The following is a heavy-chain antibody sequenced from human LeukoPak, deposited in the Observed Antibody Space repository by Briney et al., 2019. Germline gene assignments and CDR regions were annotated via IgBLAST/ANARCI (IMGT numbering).Heavy chain of an antibody. D-gene: IGHD5-24*01. J-gene: IGHJ6*03. CDR2: IYYSGST. V-gene: IGHV4-39*01. CDR3: ARQLEIYYYYYMDV. CDR1: GGSISSNNYY. Sequence: SETLSLTCTVSGGSISSNNYYWSWIRQPPGKGLEWIGSIYYSGSTYYNPSLKSRVTISVDTSKNQFSLKLSSVTAADTAVYYCARQLEIYYYYYMDVWGKGTTVTVSS.